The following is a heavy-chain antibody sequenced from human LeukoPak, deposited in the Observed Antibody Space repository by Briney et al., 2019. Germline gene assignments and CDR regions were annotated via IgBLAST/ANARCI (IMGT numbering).Heavy chain of an antibody. Sequence: KSSETLSLTCAVYGGSFSGYYWSWIRQPPGKGLEWIGEINHSGSTNYNPSLKSRVTISVDTSKNQFSLKLSSVTAADTAVYYCARAVRGSWFDPWGQGTLVTVSS. V-gene: IGHV4-34*01. D-gene: IGHD3-10*01. CDR3: ARAVRGSWFDP. J-gene: IGHJ5*02. CDR2: INHSGST. CDR1: GGSFSGYY.